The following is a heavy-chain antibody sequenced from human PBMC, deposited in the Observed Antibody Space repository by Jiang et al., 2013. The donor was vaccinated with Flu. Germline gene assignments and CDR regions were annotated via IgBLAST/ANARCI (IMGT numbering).Heavy chain of an antibody. CDR3: ARDNLPWGSMVRGVYGMDV. J-gene: IGHJ6*02. CDR2: MYITGST. Sequence: GLVKPSQTLSLTCTVSGDSVSSGNYYWTWLRQPAGKGLEWIGRMYITGSTNYNPSLKSRVTISLDRSKNQFSLQLSSVTAADTAVYYCARDNLPWGSMVRGVYGMDVWGQGTAVTVSS. CDR1: GDSVSSGNYY. V-gene: IGHV4-61*02. D-gene: IGHD3-10*01.